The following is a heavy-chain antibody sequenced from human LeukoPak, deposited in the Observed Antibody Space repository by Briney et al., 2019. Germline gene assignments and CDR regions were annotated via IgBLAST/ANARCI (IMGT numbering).Heavy chain of an antibody. CDR2: ISSSGSTI. J-gene: IGHJ6*03. V-gene: IGHV3-48*03. CDR1: GFTFSSYE. Sequence: GGSLRLSCAASGFTFSSYETNWVRQAPGKGLEWVSYISSSGSTIYYADSVKGRFTISRDNAKNSLYLQMNSLRAEDTAVYYCARDLKSTPEYDFWSGEYYYYYYMDVWGKGTTATVSS. D-gene: IGHD3-3*01. CDR3: ARDLKSTPEYDFWSGEYYYYYYMDV.